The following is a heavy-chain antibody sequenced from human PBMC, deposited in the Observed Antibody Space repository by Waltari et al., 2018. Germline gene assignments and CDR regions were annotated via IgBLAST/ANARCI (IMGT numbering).Heavy chain of an antibody. CDR3: ARAPDYGGNSGIGYYYMDV. CDR2: IYYSGST. CDR1: CGSISSGGYY. J-gene: IGHJ6*03. V-gene: IGHV4-31*03. Sequence: QVQLQESGPGLVKPSQTLSLTCTVSCGSISSGGYYWSWIRQHPGKGLEWMWYIYYSGSTYYKPSLKSRVTISVDTSKKQCSLKLSSVTAEDTAVYYCARAPDYGGNSGIGYYYMDVWGKGTTVTVSS. D-gene: IGHD4-17*01.